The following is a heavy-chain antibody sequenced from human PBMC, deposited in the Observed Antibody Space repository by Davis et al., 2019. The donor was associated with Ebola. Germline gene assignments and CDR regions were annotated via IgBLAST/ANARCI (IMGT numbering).Heavy chain of an antibody. CDR1: GGSFSGYY. J-gene: IGHJ6*02. D-gene: IGHD5-18*01. V-gene: IGHV4-34*01. CDR3: AREAMGPYYYYYVMDV. Sequence: MPSETLSLTCAVYGGSFSGYYWSWIRQPPGKGLEWIGEINHSGSTNYNPSLKSRVTISVDTSKNQFSLKLSSVTAADTAVYYCAREAMGPYYYYYVMDVWGQGTTVTVSS. CDR2: INHSGST.